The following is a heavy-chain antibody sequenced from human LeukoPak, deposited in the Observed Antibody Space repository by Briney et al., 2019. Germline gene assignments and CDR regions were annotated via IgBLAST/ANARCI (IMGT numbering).Heavy chain of an antibody. D-gene: IGHD3-10*01. Sequence: PSETLSLTCTVSGGSISSGDYYWSWIRQPPGKGLEWIGYIYYSGSTYYNPSLKSRVTISVDTSKNQFSLKLSSVTAADTAVYYCARQTQYYYGSGSFPYYLDYWGQGTLVTVSS. V-gene: IGHV4-30-4*01. CDR1: GGSISSGDYY. J-gene: IGHJ4*02. CDR3: ARQTQYYYGSGSFPYYLDY. CDR2: IYYSGST.